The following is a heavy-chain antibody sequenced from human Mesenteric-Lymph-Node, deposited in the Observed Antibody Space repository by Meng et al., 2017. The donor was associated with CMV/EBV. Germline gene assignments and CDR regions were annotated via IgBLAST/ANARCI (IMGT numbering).Heavy chain of an antibody. CDR2: ISWNSGTI. V-gene: IGHV3-9*01. CDR1: GFTFDDYS. J-gene: IGHJ4*02. Sequence: SPKISCAASGFTFDDYSMHWVRQPPGKGLEWVLGISWNSGTIAYADSVRGRFTISRDNAKNSLYLQMNSLRAEDTAVYFCARETVVVPAVRYSGSWLYWGQGSLVTVSS. CDR3: ARETVVVPAVRYSGSWLY. D-gene: IGHD6-13*01.